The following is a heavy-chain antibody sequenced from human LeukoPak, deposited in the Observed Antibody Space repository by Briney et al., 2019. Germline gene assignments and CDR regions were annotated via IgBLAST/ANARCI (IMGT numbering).Heavy chain of an antibody. J-gene: IGHJ4*02. Sequence: ASVKVSCKASGYAFTSYYMYWVRQAPGQGLEWMGIINPRGGSTSYAQKFQGRVTMTRDTSTSTVYMELSSLRSEDTAVYYCASSSSSWYFEYWGQGTLVTVSS. CDR3: ASSSSSWYFEY. CDR2: INPRGGST. CDR1: GYAFTSYY. D-gene: IGHD6-13*01. V-gene: IGHV1-46*01.